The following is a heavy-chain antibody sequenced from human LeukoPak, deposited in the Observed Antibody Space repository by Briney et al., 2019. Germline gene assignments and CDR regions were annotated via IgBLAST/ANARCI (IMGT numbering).Heavy chain of an antibody. J-gene: IGHJ4*02. Sequence: PSETLSLTCTVSGGSISSYYWSWIRQPPGKGLEWIGYIYYSGSTNYNPSLKSRVTISVDTSKNQFSLKLSSVTAADTAVYYCARDAGSGSYYTIDYWGQGTLVTVSS. CDR1: GGSISSYY. D-gene: IGHD3-10*01. CDR3: ARDAGSGSYYTIDY. V-gene: IGHV4-59*12. CDR2: IYYSGST.